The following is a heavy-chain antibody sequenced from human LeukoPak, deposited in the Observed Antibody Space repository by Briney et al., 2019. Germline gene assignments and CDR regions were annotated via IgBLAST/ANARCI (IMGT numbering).Heavy chain of an antibody. J-gene: IGHJ4*02. D-gene: IGHD6-19*01. CDR2: INTNTGNP. CDR1: GYTFTSYA. CDR3: ARVHPALAVAGEDY. Sequence: ASVKVSCKASGYTFTSYAMNWVRQAPGQGLEWMGWINTNTGNPTYAQGFTGRSVFSLDTSVSTAYLQISSLKAEDTAVYYCARVHPALAVAGEDYWGQGTLVTVSS. V-gene: IGHV7-4-1*02.